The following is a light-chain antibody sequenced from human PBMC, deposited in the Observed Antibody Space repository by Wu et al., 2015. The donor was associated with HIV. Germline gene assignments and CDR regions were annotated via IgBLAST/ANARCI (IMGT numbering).Light chain of an antibody. CDR3: QQSFSTSLT. J-gene: IGKJ4*01. V-gene: IGKV1-39*01. CDR2: AAS. Sequence: DIQMTQSPSSLSASIGDKVTMVCRASQNISNYLNWYQQKRDKSLKLLIYAASHLATGVPSRFSANGSGTEFALTISSLRPEDFATFYCQQSFSTSLTFGRGTKVE. CDR1: QNISNY.